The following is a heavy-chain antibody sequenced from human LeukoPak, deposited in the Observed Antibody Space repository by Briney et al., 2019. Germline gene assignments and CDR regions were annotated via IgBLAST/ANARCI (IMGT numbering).Heavy chain of an antibody. CDR2: IYYSGHS. J-gene: IGHJ6*02. CDR1: GGSIVSTDYY. D-gene: IGHD3-9*01. V-gene: IGHV4-39*01. Sequence: SETLSLTCTVSGGSIVSTDYYWGWIRQPPGKGLQWIGSIYYSGHSYSNLSLKSRVTISVEMSKNQFSPKLSSVTAADTALYYCARQRNYDILTGYRRGYGMDVWGQGTTVTVSS. CDR3: ARQRNYDILTGYRRGYGMDV.